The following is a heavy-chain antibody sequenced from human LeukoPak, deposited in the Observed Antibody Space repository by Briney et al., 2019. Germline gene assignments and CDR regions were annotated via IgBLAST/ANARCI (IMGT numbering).Heavy chain of an antibody. CDR3: ARSNWNYVYNWFDP. J-gene: IGHJ5*02. Sequence: SETLSLTCTVSVGSISSYYWSWIRQPAGKGLEWIGRIYTSGRTNYNPSLNSRVTISVDTSKNQYSLKLSSVTAADTAVYYFARSNWNYVYNWFDPWGQGTLVTVSS. CDR2: IYTSGRT. D-gene: IGHD1-7*01. CDR1: VGSISSYY. V-gene: IGHV4-4*07.